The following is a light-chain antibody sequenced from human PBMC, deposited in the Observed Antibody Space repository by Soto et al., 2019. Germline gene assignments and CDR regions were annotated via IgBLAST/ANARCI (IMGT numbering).Light chain of an antibody. CDR2: GAS. CDR1: QSVSSSY. Sequence: VLTQSPGTLSLSPGERATLSCRASQSVSSSYLAWYQQKPGQAPRLLIYGASSRATGIPDRFSGSGSGTDYTLTISRLEPEAFAVYYCQQYGSSPLFTFGHGTKVDMK. CDR3: QQYGSSPLFT. J-gene: IGKJ3*01. V-gene: IGKV3-20*01.